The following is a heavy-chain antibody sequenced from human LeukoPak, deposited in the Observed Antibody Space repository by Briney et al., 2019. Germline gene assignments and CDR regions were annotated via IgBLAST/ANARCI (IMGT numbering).Heavy chain of an antibody. D-gene: IGHD3-10*01. CDR1: GYTFSSYF. V-gene: IGHV5-10-1*01. CDR3: ARLRGSETFDY. CDR2: IDPGDSYT. J-gene: IGHJ4*02. Sequence: GESLKISCKGSGYTFSSYFITWVRQMPGKGLEWMGRIDPGDSYTNYSPSFQGHVTISADKSISTAYLQWSSLKASDTAMYYCARLRGSETFDYWGQGTLVTVSS.